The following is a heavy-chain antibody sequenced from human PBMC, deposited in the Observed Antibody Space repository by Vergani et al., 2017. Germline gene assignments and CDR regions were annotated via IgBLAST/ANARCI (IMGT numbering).Heavy chain of an antibody. D-gene: IGHD3-3*01. CDR1: GGSISSSSYY. Sequence: QLQLQESGPGLVKPSETLSLTCTVSGGSISSSSYYWGWIRQPPGKGLEWIGSIYYSGSTYYNPSLKSRVTISVDTSKNQFSLKLSAVTAADTAVYYCAREGPYYDFWSGYSYYFDYWGQGTLVTVSS. CDR3: AREGPYYDFWSGYSYYFDY. CDR2: IYYSGST. V-gene: IGHV4-39*02. J-gene: IGHJ4*02.